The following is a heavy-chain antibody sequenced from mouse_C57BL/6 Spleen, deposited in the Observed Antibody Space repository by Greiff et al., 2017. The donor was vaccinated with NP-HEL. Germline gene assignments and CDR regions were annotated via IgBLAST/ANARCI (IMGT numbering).Heavy chain of an antibody. V-gene: IGHV5-16*01. CDR3: AREGTGPFDY. CDR2: INYDGSST. CDR1: GFTFSDYY. J-gene: IGHJ2*01. Sequence: DVKLVESEGGLVQPGSSMKLSCTASGFTFSDYYMAWVRQVPEKGLEWVANINYDGSSTYYLDSLKSRFIISRDNAKNILYLQMSSLKSEDTATYYCAREGTGPFDYWGQGTTLTVSS. D-gene: IGHD4-1*01.